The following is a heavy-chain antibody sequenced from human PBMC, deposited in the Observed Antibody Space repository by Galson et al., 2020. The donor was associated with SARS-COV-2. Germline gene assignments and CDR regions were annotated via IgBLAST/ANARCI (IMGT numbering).Heavy chain of an antibody. J-gene: IGHJ4*02. CDR1: GGSFSDYY. V-gene: IGHV4-34*01. CDR3: ASESGIAVLYFEY. D-gene: IGHD6-19*01. CDR2: INHSGNT. Sequence: SETLSLTCAVQGGSFSDYYWTWIRQPPGKGLEWIGEINHSGNTNYNPSLKSRVTISVDTSKNQFSLKLSSVTAADTAVYYCASESGIAVLYFEYWGQGSLVTVSS.